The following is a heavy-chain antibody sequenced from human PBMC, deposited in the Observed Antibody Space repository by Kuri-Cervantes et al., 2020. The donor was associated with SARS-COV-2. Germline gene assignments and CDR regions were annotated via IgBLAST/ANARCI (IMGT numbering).Heavy chain of an antibody. D-gene: IGHD1-26*01. CDR2: INPDSGGT. CDR3: AREIQYSGSSLDFDY. J-gene: IGHJ4*02. Sequence: ASVKVSCKASGYTFTGYYMYWVRQAPGQGLEWMGWINPDSGGTNYAQKFQGRVTMTRDTSISTAYMELSRLRSDDTAVYYCAREIQYSGSSLDFDYWGQGTLVTVSS. V-gene: IGHV1-2*02. CDR1: GYTFTGYY.